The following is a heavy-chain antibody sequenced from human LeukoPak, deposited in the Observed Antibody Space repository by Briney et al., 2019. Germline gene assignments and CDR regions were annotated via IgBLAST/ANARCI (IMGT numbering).Heavy chain of an antibody. V-gene: IGHV4-39*01. CDR1: GGSISSSYS. J-gene: IGHJ4*02. D-gene: IGHD6-19*01. Sequence: SGTLSLTCTVSGGSISSSYSWGWIRQPPGKGLEWIGNIYYSGSTYYNPSLKSRVTISVDTSKNQFSLKLSSVTASDTAIYYCASTKLGYAGGWHWGQGTLVTVSS. CDR3: ASTKLGYAGGWH. CDR2: IYYSGST.